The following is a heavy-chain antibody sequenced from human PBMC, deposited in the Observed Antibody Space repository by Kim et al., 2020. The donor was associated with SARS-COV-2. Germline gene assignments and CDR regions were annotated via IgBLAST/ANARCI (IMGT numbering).Heavy chain of an antibody. D-gene: IGHD1-1*01. CDR2: DGSEK. V-gene: IGHV3-7*03. CDR3: VSTNTFDY. Sequence: DGSEKNYVDSVKGRFTIPRDNAKNSLSLQMNSLRADDTAVYYCVSTNTFDYWGQGTLVTVSS. J-gene: IGHJ4*02.